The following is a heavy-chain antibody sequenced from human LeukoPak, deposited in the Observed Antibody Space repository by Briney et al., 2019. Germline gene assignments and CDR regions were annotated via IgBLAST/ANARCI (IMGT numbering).Heavy chain of an antibody. CDR3: AKQGPYCSSTSCSHAFNV. CDR2: ITWDSATI. Sequence: SLRLSCAASGFIFNDYAMHWVRQPPGKGLEWVSGITWDSATIDYADSVKGRFTISRDNAKKSLYLQMNSLRAEDTALYYCAKQGPYCSSTSCSHAFNVWGQGTMVTVS. J-gene: IGHJ3*01. CDR1: GFIFNDYA. V-gene: IGHV3-9*01. D-gene: IGHD2-2*01.